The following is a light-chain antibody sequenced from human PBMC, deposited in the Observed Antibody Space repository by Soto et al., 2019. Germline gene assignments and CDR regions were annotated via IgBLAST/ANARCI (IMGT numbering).Light chain of an antibody. J-gene: IGKJ2*01. V-gene: IGKV1-5*01. CDR2: DAS. CDR1: QNISVW. Sequence: DIQMTQSPSTLSASVGDGVTITCRASQNISVWLAWYQQRPGKAPKFLIYDASSLETGVPSRFSGSGSGTEFTRTIRSLQLDDFATYYCQQYDSSSPTFGQGTKLEIK. CDR3: QQYDSSSPT.